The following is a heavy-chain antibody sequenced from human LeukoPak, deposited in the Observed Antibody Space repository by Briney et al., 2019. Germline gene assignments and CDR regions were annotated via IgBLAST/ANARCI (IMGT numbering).Heavy chain of an antibody. CDR1: TFTVSTNY. Sequence: PGGSLRLSCAASTFTVSTNYMSWVRQAPGKGLGWVSSISSSSNYIYYADSVRGRFTISRDNAKNSLSLQMNSLRAEDTAVYYCARVYDSSTTGAFDIWGQGTMVTVSS. CDR2: ISSSSNYI. J-gene: IGHJ3*02. CDR3: ARVYDSSTTGAFDI. D-gene: IGHD3-22*01. V-gene: IGHV3-21*04.